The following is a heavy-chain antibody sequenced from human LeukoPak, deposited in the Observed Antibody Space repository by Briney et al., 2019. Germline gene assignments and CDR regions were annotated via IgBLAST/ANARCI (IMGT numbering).Heavy chain of an antibody. CDR3: AANTQSGY. Sequence: GGSLRLACAASGFTFSSSWMKWVRQAPGKGLESVAVIKEDGSEKYYVDSVKGRFAISRDNAKNSLYLQMNNVRAEDTAVYFCAANTQSGYWGQGALVTVSS. V-gene: IGHV3-7*05. CDR2: IKEDGSEK. CDR1: GFTFSSSW. D-gene: IGHD3-16*01. J-gene: IGHJ4*02.